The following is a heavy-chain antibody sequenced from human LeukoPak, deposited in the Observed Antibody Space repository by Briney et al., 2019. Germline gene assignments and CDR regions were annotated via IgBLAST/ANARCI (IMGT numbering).Heavy chain of an antibody. Sequence: GGSLRLSCAASGFTVDDYAMHWVRQAPGKGLEWVSGISWNSGSIDYADSVKGRFTISRDNAKNPLYLQMSSLRAEDTALYYCAKDRGYNLGQFDCWGQGTLVTVSS. CDR1: GFTVDDYA. CDR3: AKDRGYNLGQFDC. D-gene: IGHD5-24*01. V-gene: IGHV3-9*01. CDR2: ISWNSGSI. J-gene: IGHJ4*02.